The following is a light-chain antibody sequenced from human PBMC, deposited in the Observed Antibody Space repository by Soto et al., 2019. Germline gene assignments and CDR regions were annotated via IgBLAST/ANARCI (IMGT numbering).Light chain of an antibody. CDR1: SSDVGSYNL. CDR3: CSYADSSTFVV. CDR2: EVT. V-gene: IGLV2-23*02. Sequence: QSVLTQPASVSGSPGQSITISCTGTSSDVGSYNLVSWYQQYPGKAPKLMIYEVTKRPSGVSNRFSGSKSGNTASLTISGLQAEDDADYYCCSYADSSTFVVFGGGTKLTVL. J-gene: IGLJ2*01.